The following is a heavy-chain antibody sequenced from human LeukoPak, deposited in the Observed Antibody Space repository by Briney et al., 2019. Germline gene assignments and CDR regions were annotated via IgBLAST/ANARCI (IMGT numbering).Heavy chain of an antibody. V-gene: IGHV1-2*02. Sequence: ASVKVSCKASGYTFTGYYMHWVRQAPGQGLEWMGWINPNSGGTNYAQKFQGRVTMTRDTSISTAYMELSRLRSDDTAGYYCARSPSRGYSGSDLDYWGQGTLVTVSS. J-gene: IGHJ4*02. CDR1: GYTFTGYY. D-gene: IGHD5-12*01. CDR3: ARSPSRGYSGSDLDY. CDR2: INPNSGGT.